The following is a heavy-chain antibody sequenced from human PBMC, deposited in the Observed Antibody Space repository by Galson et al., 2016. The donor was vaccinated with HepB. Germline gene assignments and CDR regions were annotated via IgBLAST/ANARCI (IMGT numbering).Heavy chain of an antibody. D-gene: IGHD3-3*02. CDR1: GGSISSYY. J-gene: IGHJ5*02. Sequence: LSLTCTVSGGSISSYYWSWIRQPPGKGLEWIGFIYYSWSTNYNPSLKSRVTISVDTSKNQFSLKLNSVTAADTAVYYCARDRAAFGFWFDTWGQGTLVTVSS. V-gene: IGHV4-59*01. CDR2: IYYSWST. CDR3: ARDRAAFGFWFDT.